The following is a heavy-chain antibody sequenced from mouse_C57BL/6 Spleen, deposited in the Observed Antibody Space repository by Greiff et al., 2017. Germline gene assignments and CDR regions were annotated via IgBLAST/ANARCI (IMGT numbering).Heavy chain of an antibody. CDR1: GFTFSSYC. CDR2: ISSGGSYT. D-gene: IGHD1-1*01. V-gene: IGHV5-6*02. J-gene: IGHJ4*01. CDR3: ARQGVYYYGSFAMDY. Sequence: EVKLVESGGDLVKPGGSLKLSCAASGFTFSSYCMSWVRQTPDQRLEWVATISSGGSYTYYPDSVKGRFTLSRDNATTTLYLHISSLKSEDTAMYYCARQGVYYYGSFAMDYWGQGTSVTVSS.